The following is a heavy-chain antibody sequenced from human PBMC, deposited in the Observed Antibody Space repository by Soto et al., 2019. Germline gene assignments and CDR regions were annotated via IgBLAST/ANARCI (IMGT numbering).Heavy chain of an antibody. Sequence: EVQLVESEGGLVQPGGSLRLSCAASGFTFSYYWMHWVRQAPGQGLVWVSRSHSDGSSTTYADSVKGRFTISRDNANNTLYLPMHSLRAEDTGVYYCARGDIGAVDLWGQGTMVTVSS. J-gene: IGHJ3*01. D-gene: IGHD2-21*02. CDR2: SHSDGSST. CDR3: ARGDIGAVDL. V-gene: IGHV3-74*01. CDR1: GFTFSYYW.